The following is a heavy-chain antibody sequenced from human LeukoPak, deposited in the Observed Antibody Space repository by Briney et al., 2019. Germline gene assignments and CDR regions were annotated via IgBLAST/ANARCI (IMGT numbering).Heavy chain of an antibody. CDR3: ARGSYYDFWSGREVDY. D-gene: IGHD3-3*01. V-gene: IGHV4-61*02. J-gene: IGHJ4*02. CDR2: IYTTGGT. CDR1: GGSISSGNYF. Sequence: SQTLSLTCTVSGGSISSGNYFWSWIRQPAGKGLEWIGRIYTTGGTNYNPSLKSRVTISVDTSKNQFSLKVTSVTAADTAVYYCARGSYYDFWSGREVDYWGQGTLVTVSS.